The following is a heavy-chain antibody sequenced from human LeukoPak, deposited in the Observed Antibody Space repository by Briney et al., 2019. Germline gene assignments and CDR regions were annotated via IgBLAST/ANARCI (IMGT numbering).Heavy chain of an antibody. Sequence: PSETLSLTCGVYGGSFSGNYWSWIRQPPAKGLEWIGGINHSGSTNSNPSLKSRVTISVDTSKNHFSLKLSSVAAADTAVYYCARGPPPGDRFDYWGQGTLVTVSS. CDR2: INHSGST. J-gene: IGHJ4*02. CDR3: ARGPPPGDRFDY. D-gene: IGHD4-17*01. V-gene: IGHV4-34*01. CDR1: GGSFSGNY.